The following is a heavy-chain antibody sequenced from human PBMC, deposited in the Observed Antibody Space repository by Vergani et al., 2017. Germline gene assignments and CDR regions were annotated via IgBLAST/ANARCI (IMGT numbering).Heavy chain of an antibody. D-gene: IGHD1-26*01. Sequence: EVHLLESGGGQVEAGGSLRLSCVASGFTFSNSAMSWVRQTSGKGLEWVSAISGHGDRTYYADSVKGRFTISRDNSKNTVYLQMNSLKAEDRATYYCAKDQHWEVGSTGFVYWGQGTLVTVSS. CDR3: AKDQHWEVGSTGFVY. CDR1: GFTFSNSA. J-gene: IGHJ4*02. V-gene: IGHV3-23*01. CDR2: ISGHGDRT.